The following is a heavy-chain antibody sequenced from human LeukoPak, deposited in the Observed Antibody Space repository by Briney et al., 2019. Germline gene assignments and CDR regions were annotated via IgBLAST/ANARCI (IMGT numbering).Heavy chain of an antibody. J-gene: IGHJ4*02. D-gene: IGHD5-12*01. CDR1: GFTFSSYA. V-gene: IGHV3-30*01. CDR2: ISYDGSNK. Sequence: GGSLRLSCAASGFTFSSYAMHWVRQAPGEGLEWVAVISYDGSNKYYADSVKGRFTISRDNSKNTLYLQMNSLRAEDTAVYYCARGGVDIVATEAFDYWGQGTLVTVSS. CDR3: ARGGVDIVATEAFDY.